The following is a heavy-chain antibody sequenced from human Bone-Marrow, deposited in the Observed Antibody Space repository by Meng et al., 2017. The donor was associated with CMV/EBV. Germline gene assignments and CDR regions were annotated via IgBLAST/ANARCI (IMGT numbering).Heavy chain of an antibody. CDR1: GYTFTSYG. V-gene: IGHV1-18*01. CDR2: ISAYNGNT. Sequence: ASVKVSCKASGYTFTSYGISWVRQAPGQGLEWMGWISAYNGNTNYAQKLQGRVTMTTDTSTSTAYMELRSLRSDDTAVYYCARDAGGGYRYGYGFLGYWGQGTLVTVSS. D-gene: IGHD5-18*01. CDR3: ARDAGGGYRYGYGFLGY. J-gene: IGHJ4*02.